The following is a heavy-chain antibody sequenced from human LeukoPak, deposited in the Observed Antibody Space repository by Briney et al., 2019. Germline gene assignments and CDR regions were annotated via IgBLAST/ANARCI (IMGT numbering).Heavy chain of an antibody. J-gene: IGHJ2*01. Sequence: PGGSLRLSCSASGFTFSSYAMHWVRQAPGKGLEYVSAISSNGGSTYYADSVKGRFTISRDNSKNTLYLQMSSLRAEDTAVYYCVRQLAVPGPGYFDLWGRGTLVTVSP. CDR3: VRQLAVPGPGYFDL. D-gene: IGHD6-19*01. V-gene: IGHV3-64D*09. CDR2: ISSNGGST. CDR1: GFTFSSYA.